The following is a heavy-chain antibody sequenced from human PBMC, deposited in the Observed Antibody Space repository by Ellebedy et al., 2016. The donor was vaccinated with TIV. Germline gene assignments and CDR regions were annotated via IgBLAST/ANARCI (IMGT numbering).Heavy chain of an antibody. CDR2: ISHTGTRT. Sequence: GESLKISCAASGFTFNNYAMSWVRQAPGKGLEWVSTISHTGTRTYYTNSVEGRFIISRDISKRALYLQMKSLRAEDTAVYYCAKGRGGGSDASAPRYYFDSWGLGTLVTVSS. J-gene: IGHJ4*02. D-gene: IGHD3-10*01. CDR1: GFTFNNYA. V-gene: IGHV3-23*01. CDR3: AKGRGGGSDASAPRYYFDS.